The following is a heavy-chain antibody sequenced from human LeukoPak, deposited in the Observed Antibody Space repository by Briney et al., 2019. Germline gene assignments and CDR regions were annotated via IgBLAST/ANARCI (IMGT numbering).Heavy chain of an antibody. CDR3: ARANSWNRFDY. J-gene: IGHJ4*02. CDR1: GFTVSSNY. Sequence: GGSLRLSCAASGFTVSSNYMSWVRQAPGKGPEWVSTIYGGGTTYYADSVKGRFTISRDNSKNTLYLQMNSLRAEDTAVYYCARANSWNRFDYWGPGTLVTVSS. CDR2: IYGGGTT. D-gene: IGHD1-1*01. V-gene: IGHV3-53*01.